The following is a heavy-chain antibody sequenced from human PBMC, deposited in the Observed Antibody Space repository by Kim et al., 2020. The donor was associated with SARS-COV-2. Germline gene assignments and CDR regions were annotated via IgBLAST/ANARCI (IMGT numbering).Heavy chain of an antibody. D-gene: IGHD5-18*01. V-gene: IGHV3-64D*06. J-gene: IGHJ4*02. CDR1: GFTFSEYA. Sequence: GGSLRLSCSGSGFTFSEYAIHWVRRAPGKGLAFYADSVEGRFTVSRDNSKNTLYLQMNSLRVEDTSVYYCVKYGRSYGAVLWGQGTLVIVSS. CDR3: VKYGRSYGAVL.